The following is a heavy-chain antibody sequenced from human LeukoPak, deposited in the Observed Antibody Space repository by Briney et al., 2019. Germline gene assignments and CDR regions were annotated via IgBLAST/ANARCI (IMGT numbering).Heavy chain of an antibody. J-gene: IGHJ4*02. CDR3: ARRGYGDQPFDY. CDR1: DGSISSSGYC. D-gene: IGHD4-17*01. CDR2: IYYSGST. V-gene: IGHV4-39*01. Sequence: PSETLSLTCTVSDGSISSSGYCWGWLRQSPGKGLEWIGSIYYSGSTYYNPSLKSRVTISVDMSKNQFSLKLTSVTAADTAVYYCARRGYGDQPFDYWGQGTLVTVSS.